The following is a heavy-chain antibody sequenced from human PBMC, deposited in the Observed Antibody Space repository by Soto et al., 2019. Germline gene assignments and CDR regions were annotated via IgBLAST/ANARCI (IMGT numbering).Heavy chain of an antibody. D-gene: IGHD1-1*01. Sequence: PGGSLRLSCAASGFTFSSYAMSWVRQAPGKGLEWVSAISGRSGSTYYADSVKGRFTISRDSSKNTLYLHMNSLRVDDTAIYYCATLDQHSSNWGQGTLVTVSS. CDR2: ISGRSGST. CDR1: GFTFSSYA. J-gene: IGHJ4*02. CDR3: ATLDQHSSN. V-gene: IGHV3-23*01.